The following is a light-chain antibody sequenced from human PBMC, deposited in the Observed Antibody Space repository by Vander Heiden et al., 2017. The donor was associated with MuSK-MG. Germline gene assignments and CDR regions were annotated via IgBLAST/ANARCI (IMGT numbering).Light chain of an antibody. CDR1: QSISTY. Sequence: DLQMTQSPSSLSASVGDRVTIACRASQSISTYLNWYLHKPGRAPELLIYAASSLQSGVPSRFSGSGSGTDFTLTISSLQPEDFATYYCQQSYSTPRTFGQRTKVEIK. J-gene: IGKJ2*02. CDR3: QQSYSTPRT. CDR2: AAS. V-gene: IGKV1-39*01.